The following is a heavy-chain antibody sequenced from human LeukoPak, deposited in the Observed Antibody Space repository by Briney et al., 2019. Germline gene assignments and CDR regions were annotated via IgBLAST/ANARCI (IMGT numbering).Heavy chain of an antibody. CDR3: ARDRSIASDY. CDR2: IWYDGSNK. V-gene: IGHV3-33*01. Sequence: PGRSLRLSCAASGFTFSSYGMHWVRQAPGKGLEWVAVIWYDGSNKYYADSVKGRSTISRDNSKNTLYLQMNSLRAEDTAVYYCARDRSIASDYWGQGTLVTVSS. J-gene: IGHJ4*02. CDR1: GFTFSSYG. D-gene: IGHD6-6*01.